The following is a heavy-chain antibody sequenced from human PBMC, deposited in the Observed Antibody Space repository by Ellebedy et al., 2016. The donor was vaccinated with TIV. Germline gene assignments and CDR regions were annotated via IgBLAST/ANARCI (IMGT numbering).Heavy chain of an antibody. V-gene: IGHV3-23*01. D-gene: IGHD3-3*01. J-gene: IGHJ4*02. CDR2: ISGSGGST. CDR1: GFTFSSYA. Sequence: GESLKISCAASGFTFSSYAMSWVRQAPGKGLEWVSAISGSGGSTYYADSVKGRFTISRDNSKNTLYLQMNSLRAEDTAVYYCANRAQDFGVVIHFYYWGQGTLVTVSS. CDR3: ANRAQDFGVVIHFYY.